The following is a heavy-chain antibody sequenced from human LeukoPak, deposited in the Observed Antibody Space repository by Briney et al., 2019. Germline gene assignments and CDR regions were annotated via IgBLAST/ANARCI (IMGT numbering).Heavy chain of an antibody. V-gene: IGHV4-59*08. CDR3: ARQSEYSDSYYYGMDV. Sequence: SETLSLTCTVSGGSISSYYWSWIRQPPGKGLEWIGYIYYSGSTNYNPSLKSRVTISVDTSKNQFSLKLSSVTAADTAVYYCARQSEYSDSYYYGMDVWGQGTTVTVSS. J-gene: IGHJ6*02. CDR2: IYYSGST. CDR1: GGSISSYY. D-gene: IGHD2/OR15-2a*01.